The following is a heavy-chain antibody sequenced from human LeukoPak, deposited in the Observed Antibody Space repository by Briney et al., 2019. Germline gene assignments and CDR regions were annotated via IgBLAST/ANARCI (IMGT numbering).Heavy chain of an antibody. Sequence: ASVKVSCKASGYTFTSYAINWVRQATGQGLEWMGGMNPNSGRTSYAQKFQGRVTMTRNTSISTAYMELSSLRSEDTAVYYCARNLLLWFGESSSDCFDPWGQGTLVTVSS. CDR1: GYTFTSYA. CDR3: ARNLLLWFGESSSDCFDP. D-gene: IGHD3-10*01. CDR2: MNPNSGRT. J-gene: IGHJ5*02. V-gene: IGHV1-8*02.